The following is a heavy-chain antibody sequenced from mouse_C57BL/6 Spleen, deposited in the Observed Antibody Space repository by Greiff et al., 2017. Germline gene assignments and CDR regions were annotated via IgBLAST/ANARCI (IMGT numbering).Heavy chain of an antibody. V-gene: IGHV1-5*01. CDR1: GYTFTSYW. CDR3: ARPGLSGEYFDD. J-gene: IGHJ1*03. D-gene: IGHD3-1*01. CDR2: IYPGNSDT. Sequence: EVQLQQSGTVLARPGASVKMSCKTSGYTFTSYWMHWVKQRPGQGLEWIGAIYPGNSDTSYNQKFKGKAKLTAVTSASTAYMELSSLTNEDSAVYYCARPGLSGEYFDDWGTGTTVTVSS.